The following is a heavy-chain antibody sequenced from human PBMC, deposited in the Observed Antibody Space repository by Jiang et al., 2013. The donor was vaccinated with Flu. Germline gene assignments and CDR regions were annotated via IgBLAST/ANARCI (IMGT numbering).Heavy chain of an antibody. CDR2: IYYSGSA. D-gene: IGHD3-3*01. CDR1: GGSISSYS. V-gene: IGHV4-59*01. J-gene: IGHJ6*02. CDR3: ARTIWSAYLRYYYAMDV. Sequence: GPGLVKPSETLSLICSVSGGSISSYSWSWVRQPPGKGLEWIGNIYYSGSANYNPSLKSRVTVSLDTSKNQFSLKLTSVTAADTAVYYCARTIWSAYLRYYYAMDVWGQGTSVTVSS.